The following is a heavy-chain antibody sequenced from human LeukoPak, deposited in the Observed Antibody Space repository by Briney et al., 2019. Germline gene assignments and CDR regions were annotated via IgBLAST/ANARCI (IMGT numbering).Heavy chain of an antibody. J-gene: IGHJ4*02. D-gene: IGHD6-13*01. CDR2: ISYDGNNK. Sequence: PGRSLRLSCAASGFTFSSYAMHWVRQAPGKGLEWVAVISYDGNNKYYADSVKGRFTISRDNSKNTLYLQMNSLRAEDTAVYYCAKWDTYSSREDYWGQGTLVTVSS. CDR3: AKWDTYSSREDY. V-gene: IGHV3-30-3*02. CDR1: GFTFSSYA.